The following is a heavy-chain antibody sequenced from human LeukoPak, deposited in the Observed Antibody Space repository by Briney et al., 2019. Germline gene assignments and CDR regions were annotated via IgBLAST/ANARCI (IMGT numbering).Heavy chain of an antibody. Sequence: SETLSLTCTVSGGSISSGSYYWSWVRQPAGKGLEWIGRIYTSGITNYNPSLKSRVTIPVDTSKNQFSLKLSSVTAADTAVYYCAREDYGDYVSLFAYWGQGTLVTVSS. CDR1: GGSISSGSYY. CDR2: IYTSGIT. D-gene: IGHD4-17*01. J-gene: IGHJ4*02. V-gene: IGHV4-61*02. CDR3: AREDYGDYVSLFAY.